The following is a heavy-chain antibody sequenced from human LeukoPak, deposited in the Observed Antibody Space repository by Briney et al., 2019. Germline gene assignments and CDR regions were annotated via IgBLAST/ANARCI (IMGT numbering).Heavy chain of an antibody. D-gene: IGHD3-10*01. CDR3: ARKRGPYGSGSYYKEYYFDY. Sequence: SETLSLTCTVSGGSTSTHCWSWIRQPPVKGLEWIGYAYHTGSTNYNPSLKSRVTISVDTSKNQFSLKLSSVTAADTAVYYCARKRGPYGSGSYYKEYYFDYWGQGTLVTVPS. J-gene: IGHJ4*02. V-gene: IGHV4-59*11. CDR1: GGSTSTHC. CDR2: AYHTGST.